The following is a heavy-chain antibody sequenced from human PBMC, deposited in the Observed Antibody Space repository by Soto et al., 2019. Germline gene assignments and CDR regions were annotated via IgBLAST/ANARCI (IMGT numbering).Heavy chain of an antibody. Sequence: GGSLRLSCAASGFTFSDYYMSWIRQAPGKGLEWVSYISDSGSYTKYADSVKGRFTISRDNAKSSLYLQMNSLRAEDTAVYYCARGSALRPHSCLEYWGQGTLVTVSS. CDR2: ISDSGSYT. CDR3: ARGSALRPHSCLEY. D-gene: IGHD1-1*01. CDR1: GFTFSDYY. V-gene: IGHV3-11*06. J-gene: IGHJ4*02.